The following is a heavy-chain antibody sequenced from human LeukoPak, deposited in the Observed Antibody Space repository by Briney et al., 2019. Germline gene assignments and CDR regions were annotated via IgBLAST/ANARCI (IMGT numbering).Heavy chain of an antibody. CDR2: ISWNSGSI. J-gene: IGHJ4*02. V-gene: IGHV3-9*03. CDR3: ATGAAAGLNYYFDY. CDR1: GFTFDDYA. D-gene: IGHD6-13*01. Sequence: PGRSLRLSCAASGFTFDDYAMHWVRQAPGKVLEWVSGISWNSGSIGYADSVKGRFTISRDNAKNSLYLQMNSLRAEDMALYYCATGAAAGLNYYFDYWGQGTLVTVSS.